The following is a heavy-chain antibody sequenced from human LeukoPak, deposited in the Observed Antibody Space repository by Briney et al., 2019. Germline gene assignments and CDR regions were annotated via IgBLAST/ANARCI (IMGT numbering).Heavy chain of an antibody. Sequence: GGSLRLSCAVSGFTFSSYAMNWVRQAPGKGLEWVSVISGQSANTYYADSVKGRFTISRDNSKNTLDLQMNSLRAEDTAIYYCSKAGCSATTCYSNSWGQGILVTVSS. V-gene: IGHV3-23*01. D-gene: IGHD2-2*01. CDR3: SKAGCSATTCYSNS. CDR2: ISGQSANT. J-gene: IGHJ4*02. CDR1: GFTFSSYA.